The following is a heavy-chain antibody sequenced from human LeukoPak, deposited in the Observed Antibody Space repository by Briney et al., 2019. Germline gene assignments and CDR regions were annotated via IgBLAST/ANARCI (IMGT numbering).Heavy chain of an antibody. J-gene: IGHJ5*02. CDR2: IYYSGST. CDR1: GVSISSYY. CDR3: ARLGDYDFWSGYPNWFDP. Sequence: PSETLSLTCTASGVSISSYYWSWIRQPPGKGLEWIGYIYYSGSTNYNPSLKSRVTISVDTSKNQFSLKLSSVTAADTAVYYCARLGDYDFWSGYPNWFDPWGQGTLVTVSS. V-gene: IGHV4-59*08. D-gene: IGHD3-3*01.